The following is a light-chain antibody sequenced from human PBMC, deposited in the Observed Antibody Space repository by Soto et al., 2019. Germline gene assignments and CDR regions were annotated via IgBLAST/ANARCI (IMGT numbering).Light chain of an antibody. CDR3: QQAKSFPIT. CDR1: QYIGNW. V-gene: IGKV1-12*01. CDR2: SAS. Sequence: DIQVTQSPPSMAASVGDRVTITCRASQYIGNWMTWYQQKPGKAPKLLIYSASTLVRGVPSRFSGSGSGTEFTLTISGLQPEDSLTYYCQQAKSFPITFGQGTRLEIK. J-gene: IGKJ5*01.